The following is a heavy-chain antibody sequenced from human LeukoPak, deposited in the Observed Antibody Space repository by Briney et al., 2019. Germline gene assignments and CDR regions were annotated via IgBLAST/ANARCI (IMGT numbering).Heavy chain of an antibody. CDR2: MKGDGSEI. Sequence: GGSLRLSCAASGFTFRTYWMTWVRQAPGKGLEWVANMKGDGSEIHYVDSVKGRFTISRVNAKNSLYLQMNYLRAEDTAVYYCARPAYTAAYDLWGQGTMVTVSS. CDR3: ARPAYTAAYDL. V-gene: IGHV3-7*01. D-gene: IGHD3-16*01. CDR1: GFTFRTYW. J-gene: IGHJ3*01.